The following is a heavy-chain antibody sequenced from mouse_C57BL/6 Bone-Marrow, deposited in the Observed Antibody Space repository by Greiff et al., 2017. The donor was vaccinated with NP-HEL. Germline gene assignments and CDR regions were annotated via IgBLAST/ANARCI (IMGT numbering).Heavy chain of an antibody. CDR3: ARSGDYDC. J-gene: IGHJ2*01. D-gene: IGHD2-4*01. CDR2: INPNNGGT. CDR1: GYTFTDYY. Sequence: EVQLQQSGPELVKPGASVKISCKASGYTFTDYYMNWVKQSHGKSLEWIGDINPNNGGTSYNQKFKGKATLTVDKSSSTAYMELRSLTSEDSAVYYCARSGDYDCWGQGTTLTVSS. V-gene: IGHV1-26*01.